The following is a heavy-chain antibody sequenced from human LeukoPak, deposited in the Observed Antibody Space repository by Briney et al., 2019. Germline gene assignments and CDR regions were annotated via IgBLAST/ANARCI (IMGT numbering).Heavy chain of an antibody. V-gene: IGHV3-21*01. D-gene: IGHD3-3*01. J-gene: IGHJ4*02. Sequence: GGSLRLSCAASGFTFSSYSMNWVRQAPGKGLEWVSSISSSSSYIYYADSVKGRFTISRDNAKNSLYLQMNSLRAEDTAVYYCAREGDFWSGYYFDYWGQGTLVPVSS. CDR1: GFTFSSYS. CDR2: ISSSSSYI. CDR3: AREGDFWSGYYFDY.